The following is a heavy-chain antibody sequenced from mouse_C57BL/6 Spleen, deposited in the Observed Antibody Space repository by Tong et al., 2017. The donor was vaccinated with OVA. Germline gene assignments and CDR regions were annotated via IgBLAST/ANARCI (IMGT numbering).Heavy chain of an antibody. V-gene: IGHV5-17*02. CDR3: ARKGYYGYGAMDY. D-gene: IGHD1-2*01. CDR2: ISSGSSTI. Sequence: EVQLQESGGGLVQPGGSRKLSCAASGFTFSSFGMHWVRQAPEKGLEWVAYISSGSSTIYYADTVKGRFTISRDNPKNTLFLQMTSLRSEDTAMYYCARKGYYGYGAMDYWGQGTSVTVSS. J-gene: IGHJ4*01. CDR1: GFTFSSFG.